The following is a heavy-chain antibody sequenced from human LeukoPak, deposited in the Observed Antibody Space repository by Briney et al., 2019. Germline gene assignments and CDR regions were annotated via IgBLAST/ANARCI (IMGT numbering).Heavy chain of an antibody. CDR2: ISGGGGSP. V-gene: IGHV3-23*01. CDR1: GFTFSSYA. CDR3: AKDPRAQYCSSTPCSPYDH. D-gene: IGHD2-2*01. Sequence: GGSLRLSCAASGFTFSSYAMSWVRQAPGKGLEWVSAISGGGGSPYYADSVKGRFTISRDNAKNTLCLQMNSLRAQDPALYYCAKDPRAQYCSSTPCSPYDHWGQGTPVTVFS. J-gene: IGHJ4*02.